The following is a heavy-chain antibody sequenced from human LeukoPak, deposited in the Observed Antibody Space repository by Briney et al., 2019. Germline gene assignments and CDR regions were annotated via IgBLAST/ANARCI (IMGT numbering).Heavy chain of an antibody. V-gene: IGHV3-7*03. CDR1: GFTFSRYW. CDR2: IKQDRSEK. CDR3: AREGRYRYGYNEYHLYMDI. D-gene: IGHD5-18*01. Sequence: PGGSLRLSCAASGFTFSRYWMSWVRQAPGKGLEWVANIKQDRSEKDYGESVKGRFTISRDNAKNSLYLQMDSLRAEDTAVYYCAREGRYRYGYNEYHLYMDIWGKGTTVTVSS. J-gene: IGHJ6*03.